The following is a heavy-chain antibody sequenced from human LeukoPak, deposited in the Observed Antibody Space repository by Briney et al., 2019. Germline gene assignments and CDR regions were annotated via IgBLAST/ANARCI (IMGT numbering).Heavy chain of an antibody. Sequence: GGSLRLSCAASGFTFSSYDMHWVRQAPGKGLEWVANIKQDGSEKYYVDSVKGRFTISRDNAKNSLYLQMNSLRAEDTAVYYCARDYSTVTTFFDYWGQGTLVTVSS. CDR2: IKQDGSEK. V-gene: IGHV3-7*01. D-gene: IGHD4-17*01. J-gene: IGHJ4*02. CDR3: ARDYSTVTTFFDY. CDR1: GFTFSSYD.